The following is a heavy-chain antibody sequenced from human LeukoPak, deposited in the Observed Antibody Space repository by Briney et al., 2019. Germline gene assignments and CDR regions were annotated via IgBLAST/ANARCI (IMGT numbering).Heavy chain of an antibody. J-gene: IGHJ6*03. CDR2: INHSGST. CDR3: ARLASSSWLYYYYYYMDV. Sequence: PSETLSFTCAVYGGSFSGYYWSWIRQPPGKGLEWVGEINHSGSTNYNPSLKSRVTISVDTSKNQFSLKLSSVTAADTAVYYCARLASSSWLYYYYYYMDVWGKGTTVTVSS. D-gene: IGHD6-13*01. CDR1: GGSFSGYY. V-gene: IGHV4-34*01.